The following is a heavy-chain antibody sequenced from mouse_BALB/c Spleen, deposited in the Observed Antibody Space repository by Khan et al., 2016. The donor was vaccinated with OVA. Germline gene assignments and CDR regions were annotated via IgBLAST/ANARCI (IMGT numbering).Heavy chain of an antibody. Sequence: EVELVESGGGLVQTGGSRKLSCAASGFTFSGFGMHWVRQAPEKGLEWVAYISSDSNTIYYADTVKGRFTISRDNPKNTLFLQMTSLRSEDTAMYYCARNGFGNYEIWDYWGQGTTLTVSS. V-gene: IGHV5-17*02. D-gene: IGHD2-1*01. CDR2: ISSDSNTI. J-gene: IGHJ2*01. CDR3: ARNGFGNYEIWDY. CDR1: GFTFSGFG.